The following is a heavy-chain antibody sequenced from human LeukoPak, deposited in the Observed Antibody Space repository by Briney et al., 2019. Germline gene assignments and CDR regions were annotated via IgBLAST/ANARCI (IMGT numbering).Heavy chain of an antibody. CDR2: IKHDGSED. CDR3: ARDNLGVVFDY. CDR1: GFTFSNYW. V-gene: IGHV3-7*01. D-gene: IGHD3-3*01. J-gene: IGHJ4*02. Sequence: GGSLKLSCAASGFTFSNYWMTWVRQAPGKGLEWVANIKHDGSEDYYLDSVKGRFTISRDNAKSSMWLQMNSLRAEDTAVYYCARDNLGVVFDYWGQGTLVTVSS.